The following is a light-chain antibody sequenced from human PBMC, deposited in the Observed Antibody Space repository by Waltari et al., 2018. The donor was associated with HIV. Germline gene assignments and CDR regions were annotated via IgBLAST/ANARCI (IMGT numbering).Light chain of an antibody. J-gene: IGKJ1*01. V-gene: IGKV1-39*01. Sequence: LKITQPPPPLCASGWDSVSIPCRSSQSIGNNLIWYQQRPGKAPKLLIYGAYSLQSGVPSRFSGSGSGTDFTLTISSLQPEDFATYHCQQSYSNPRTFGQGTKVEI. CDR1: QSIGNN. CDR3: QQSYSNPRT. CDR2: GAY.